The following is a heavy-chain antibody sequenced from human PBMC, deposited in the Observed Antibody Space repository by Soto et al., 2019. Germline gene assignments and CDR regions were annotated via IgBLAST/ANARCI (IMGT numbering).Heavy chain of an antibody. Sequence: GGSLRLSCAASGFTFSSYGMHWVRQAPGMRLEWVAVIWYDGSKKYYADSVKGRFTISRDNSKNTMYLQMHSLRAEDTAVYHCARERSIAVAGILDYWGQGTLVTVSS. J-gene: IGHJ4*02. CDR1: GFTFSSYG. V-gene: IGHV3-33*01. CDR3: ARERSIAVAGILDY. CDR2: IWYDGSKK. D-gene: IGHD6-19*01.